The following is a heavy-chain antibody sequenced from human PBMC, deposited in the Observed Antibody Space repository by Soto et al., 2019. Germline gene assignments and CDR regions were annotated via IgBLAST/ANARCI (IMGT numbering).Heavy chain of an antibody. D-gene: IGHD1-1*01. V-gene: IGHV6-1*01. CDR1: GDSFSSNSAG. CDR3: ARGSWDDVSGHYYMDV. CDR2: TYYKSKWYY. J-gene: IGHJ6*03. Sequence: SQTLSLTCAISGDSFSSNSAGWNWIRQTPSRGLEWLGRTYYKSKWYYTYAASVKSRITVSPDTSKNQFSLQLTSVTPEDTAVYYCARGSWDDVSGHYYMDVWDKGTTVTVSS.